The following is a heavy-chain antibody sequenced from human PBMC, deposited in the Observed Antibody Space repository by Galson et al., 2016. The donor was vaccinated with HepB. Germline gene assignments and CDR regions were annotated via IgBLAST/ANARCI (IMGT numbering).Heavy chain of an antibody. J-gene: IGHJ6*02. V-gene: IGHV3-11*01. CDR2: IHKSGFAT. Sequence: SLRLSCAASGFAFSDFYMSWIRQAPGKGLEWVSYIHKSGFATYYVDSVKGRFTISRDNAKKSLFLQMNSLKTEDTAVYYCTGQLVGFYYYSGMDVWGQGTTVTVSS. CDR3: TGQLVGFYYYSGMDV. D-gene: IGHD6-6*01. CDR1: GFAFSDFY.